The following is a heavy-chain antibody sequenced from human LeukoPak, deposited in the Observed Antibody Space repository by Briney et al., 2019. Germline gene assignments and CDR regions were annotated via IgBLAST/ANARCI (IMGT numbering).Heavy chain of an antibody. Sequence: ASVKVSCKTAGYTFTGYYIHWVRQAPGQGLEWMGWINPNSGATYYAQDFQGRVTMTRDTSISTASLELSRLRSDDTAVYYCARDLGYTSGRPDYWGQGTLVTVSS. D-gene: IGHD6-19*01. CDR3: ARDLGYTSGRPDY. CDR1: GYTFTGYY. J-gene: IGHJ4*02. V-gene: IGHV1-2*02. CDR2: INPNSGAT.